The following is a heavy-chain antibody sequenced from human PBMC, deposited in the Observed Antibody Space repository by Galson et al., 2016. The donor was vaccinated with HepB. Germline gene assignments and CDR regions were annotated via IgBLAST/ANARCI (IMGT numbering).Heavy chain of an antibody. CDR3: ARDDSSGGSYYYYGLDV. Sequence: SVQVSCKASGFTFTNYAINWVRQAPGQGLEWMGWIDTNTGNPTYAQGFTGRFLFSLDTSVSTAYLQISSLKTEDTALYFCARDDSSGGSYYYYGLDVWGQGTTVIVSS. V-gene: IGHV7-4-1*02. D-gene: IGHD3-10*01. CDR2: IDTNTGNP. CDR1: GFTFTNYA. J-gene: IGHJ6*02.